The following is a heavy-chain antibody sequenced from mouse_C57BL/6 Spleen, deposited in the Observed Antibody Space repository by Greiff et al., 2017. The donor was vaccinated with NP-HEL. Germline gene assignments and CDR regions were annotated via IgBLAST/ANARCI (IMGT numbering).Heavy chain of an antibody. J-gene: IGHJ4*01. CDR2: IYPGSGNT. Sequence: QVQLKESGPELVKPGASVKISCKASGYSFTSYYIHWVKQRPGQGLEWIGWIYPGSGNTKYNEKFKGKATLTADTSSSTAYMQLSSLTSEDSAVYYCARYGWDYEDYAMDYWGQGTSVTVSS. CDR1: GYSFTSYY. CDR3: ARYGWDYEDYAMDY. D-gene: IGHD2-4*01. V-gene: IGHV1-66*01.